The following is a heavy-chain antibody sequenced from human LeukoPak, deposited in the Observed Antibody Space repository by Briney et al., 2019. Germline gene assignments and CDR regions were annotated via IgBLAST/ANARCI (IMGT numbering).Heavy chain of an antibody. Sequence: GGSLRLSCEASSFTFSDYGMSWVRQAPGKGLEWVAGISGSGADTYYADSVKGRFTVSRDNSRNTLFLQMNGLRTEDTAVYYCAKDRLLNCRGDCYIFDYWGQGTVVTVSS. CDR3: AKDRLLNCRGDCYIFDY. V-gene: IGHV3-23*01. CDR2: ISGSGADT. J-gene: IGHJ4*02. D-gene: IGHD2-21*02. CDR1: SFTFSDYG.